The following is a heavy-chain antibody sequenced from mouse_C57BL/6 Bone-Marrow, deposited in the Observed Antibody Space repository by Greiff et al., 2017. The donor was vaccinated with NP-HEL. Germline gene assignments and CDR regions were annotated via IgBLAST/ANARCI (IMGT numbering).Heavy chain of an antibody. Sequence: EVQRVESGGGLVQPGGSMKLSCVASGFTFSNYWMNWVRQSPEKGLEWVAQIRLKSDNYATHYAESVKGRFTISRDDSKSSVYLQMNNLRAEDTGIYYCTVGGFAYWGQGTLVTVSA. CDR2: IRLKSDNYAT. J-gene: IGHJ3*01. CDR1: GFTFSNYW. CDR3: TVGGFAY. V-gene: IGHV6-3*01. D-gene: IGHD3-3*01.